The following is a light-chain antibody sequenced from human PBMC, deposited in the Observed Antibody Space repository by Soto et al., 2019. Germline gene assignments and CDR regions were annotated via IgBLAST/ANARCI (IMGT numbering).Light chain of an antibody. CDR1: SNDIGAFDY. Sequence: ALTQPASVSASPGQSISISCTGTSNDIGAFDYVSWYQQHPGKAPKLIIFEVFNRPSGVSTRFSGSKSGSTASLTISGLQAEDEADYFCSSYTTNSAHVFGGGTKVTVL. V-gene: IGLV2-14*01. CDR2: EVF. CDR3: SSYTTNSAHV. J-gene: IGLJ2*01.